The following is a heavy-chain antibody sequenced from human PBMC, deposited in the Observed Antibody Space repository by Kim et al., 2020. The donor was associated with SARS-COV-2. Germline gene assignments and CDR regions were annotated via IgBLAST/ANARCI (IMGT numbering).Heavy chain of an antibody. CDR3: AKSMGSGYISTCFDY. D-gene: IGHD6-13*01. Sequence: GGSLRLSCAASGFTFSSYGIHWVRQSPGTGLEWVAVISSDVSIEYYADSVKGRFTISRHNSKNTLYLQMNSLRAEDTAVYYCAKSMGSGYISTCFDYWGQGTLVTGSS. V-gene: IGHV3-30*18. CDR2: ISSDVSIE. CDR1: GFTFSSYG. J-gene: IGHJ4*02.